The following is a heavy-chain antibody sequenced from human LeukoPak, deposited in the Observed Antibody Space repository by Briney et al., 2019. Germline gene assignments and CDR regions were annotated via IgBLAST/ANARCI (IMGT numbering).Heavy chain of an antibody. D-gene: IGHD3-3*01. J-gene: IGHJ6*02. CDR2: INASGNTT. V-gene: IGHV1-46*01. CDR3: GRNFWSGLAFLTSYGMDV. CDR1: GYTFTAYH. Sequence: ASVKVSCKASGYTFTAYHIHWVRQAPGQGLEWMGIINASGNTTRYAKKFQGRVTMTRDTSTSTVYMGLNNLRSDDTAVYYYGRNFWSGLAFLTSYGMDVWGQGTTVTVSS.